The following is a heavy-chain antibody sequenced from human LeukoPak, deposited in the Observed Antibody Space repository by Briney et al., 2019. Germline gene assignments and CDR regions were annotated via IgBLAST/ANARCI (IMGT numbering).Heavy chain of an antibody. V-gene: IGHV3-9*01. D-gene: IGHD2-2*02. J-gene: IGHJ4*02. Sequence: GRSLRLSCAASGFTFDDYAMHWVRQAPGKGLEWVSGISWNSGSIGYADSVKGRFTISRDNAKNSLYLQMNSLRAEDTALYYCAKDGYYTHGYFDYWGQGTLVTVSS. CDR3: AKDGYYTHGYFDY. CDR1: GFTFDDYA. CDR2: ISWNSGSI.